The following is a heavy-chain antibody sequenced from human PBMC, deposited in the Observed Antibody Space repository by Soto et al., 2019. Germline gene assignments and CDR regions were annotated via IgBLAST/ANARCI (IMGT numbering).Heavy chain of an antibody. V-gene: IGHV3-21*04. CDR1: GFTFSSYT. CDR3: ARDNRGTFDY. Sequence: PGGSLRLSCEASGFTFSSYTMNWVRRAPGKGLEWVATIGGSGDGTYYEDSVKGRFTISRDNAKNSLSLQMNSLRAEDTAVYFCARDNRGTFDYWGQGALVTVSS. J-gene: IGHJ4*02. D-gene: IGHD7-27*01. CDR2: IGGSGDGT.